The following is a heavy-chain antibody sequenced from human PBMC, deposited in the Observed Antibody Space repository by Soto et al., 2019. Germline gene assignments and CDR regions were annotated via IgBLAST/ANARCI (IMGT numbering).Heavy chain of an antibody. CDR1: GYTFTGYY. CDR3: ARHNYGSGITYFDY. D-gene: IGHD3-10*01. CDR2: INPNSGGT. Sequence: ASVKVSCKASGYTFTGYYMHWVRQAPGQGLEWMGWINPNSGGTNYAQKFQGWVTMTRDTSISTAYMELSRLRSDDTAVYYCARHNYGSGITYFDYWGQGTLVTVSS. J-gene: IGHJ4*02. V-gene: IGHV1-2*04.